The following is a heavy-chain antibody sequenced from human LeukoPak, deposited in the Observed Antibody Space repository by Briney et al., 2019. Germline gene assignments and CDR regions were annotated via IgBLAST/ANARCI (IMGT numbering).Heavy chain of an antibody. Sequence: PGGSLRLSCAASGFTFSSYSMSWVRQAPGKGLEWVANIKQDGSEKYYVDSVKGRFTISRDNAKNSLYLQMNSLRAEDTAVYYCARAAMVRGVTPPYYYYGMDVWGQGTTVTVSS. V-gene: IGHV3-7*04. CDR2: IKQDGSEK. CDR3: ARAAMVRGVTPPYYYYGMDV. CDR1: GFTFSSYS. D-gene: IGHD3-10*01. J-gene: IGHJ6*02.